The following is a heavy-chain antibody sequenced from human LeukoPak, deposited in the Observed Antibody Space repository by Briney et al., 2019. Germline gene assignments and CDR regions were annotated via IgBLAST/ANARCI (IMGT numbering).Heavy chain of an antibody. CDR3: AKDTIYGGYFDY. D-gene: IGHD4-17*01. J-gene: IGHJ4*02. Sequence: PGGSLRLSCAASGFTFSSYGMHWVRQAPGKGLEWVAVISYDGSNKYCADSVKGRFTISRDNSKNTLYLQMNSLRAEDTAVYYCAKDTIYGGYFDYWGQGTLVTVSS. CDR2: ISYDGSNK. V-gene: IGHV3-30*18. CDR1: GFTFSSYG.